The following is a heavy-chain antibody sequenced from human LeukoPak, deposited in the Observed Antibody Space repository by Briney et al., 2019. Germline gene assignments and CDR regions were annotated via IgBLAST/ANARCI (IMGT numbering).Heavy chain of an antibody. V-gene: IGHV1-2*04. J-gene: IGHJ4*02. CDR1: GYTFTSYG. D-gene: IGHD2-2*01. Sequence: GASVKVSCKASGYTFTSYGISWVRQAPGQGLEWMGWINPNSGGTNYAQKFQGWVTMTRDTSISTAYMELSRLRSDDTAVYYCARGISPPERYCSSTSCRPSLYYFDYWGQGTLVTVSS. CDR2: INPNSGGT. CDR3: ARGISPPERYCSSTSCRPSLYYFDY.